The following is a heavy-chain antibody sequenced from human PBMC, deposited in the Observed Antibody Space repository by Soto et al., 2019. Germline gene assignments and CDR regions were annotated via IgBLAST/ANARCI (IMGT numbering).Heavy chain of an antibody. Sequence: GGSLRLSCSASGFTVGTPHMSWVRQAPGKGLEWVSVFYADNNRYYADSVKGRFTISRDYSKNTLYLHMNSLRVEDTAVYHCARAGNWNDFDYWGQGTLVTVSS. J-gene: IGHJ4*02. CDR3: ARAGNWNDFDY. D-gene: IGHD1-1*01. CDR1: GFTVGTPH. V-gene: IGHV3-53*01. CDR2: FYADNNR.